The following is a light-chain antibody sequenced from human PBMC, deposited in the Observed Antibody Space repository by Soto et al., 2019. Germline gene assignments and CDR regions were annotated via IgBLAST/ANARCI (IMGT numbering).Light chain of an antibody. CDR3: QQYET. CDR2: DAS. CDR1: QSISSW. Sequence: DIQMTQSPSTLFASVGDRVTITCRASQSISSWLAWYQQKPGKAPKLLIYDASSLESGVPSRFSGSGSGTEFTLTISSLQPDDFATYYCQQYETFGQGTKVEIK. J-gene: IGKJ1*01. V-gene: IGKV1-5*01.